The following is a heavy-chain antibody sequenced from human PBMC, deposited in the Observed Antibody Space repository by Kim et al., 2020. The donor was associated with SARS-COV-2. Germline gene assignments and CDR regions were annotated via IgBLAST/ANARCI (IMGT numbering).Heavy chain of an antibody. CDR2: IYYSGST. D-gene: IGHD3-3*01. V-gene: IGHV4-61*01. Sequence: SETLSLTCTVSGGSVSSGSYYWSWIRQPPGKGLEWIGYIYYSGSTNYNPSLKSRVTISVDTSKNQFSLKLSSVTAADTAVYYCARDPRITIFGVVMSDAFDIWGQGTMVTVSS. CDR3: ARDPRITIFGVVMSDAFDI. J-gene: IGHJ3*02. CDR1: GGSVSSGSYY.